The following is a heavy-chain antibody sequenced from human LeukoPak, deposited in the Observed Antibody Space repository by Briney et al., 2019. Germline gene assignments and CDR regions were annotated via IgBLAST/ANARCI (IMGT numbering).Heavy chain of an antibody. D-gene: IGHD1-26*01. J-gene: IGHJ4*02. CDR2: IYYSGST. V-gene: IGHV4-59*01. Sequence: SETLSLTCTVSGGSISSYYWSWIRQPPGKGLEWIGYIYYSGSTNYNPSLKSRVTISVDTSKNQFSLKLSSVTAADTAVYYCARDSSGSYNYWGQGTLVTVSS. CDR1: GGSISSYY. CDR3: ARDSSGSYNY.